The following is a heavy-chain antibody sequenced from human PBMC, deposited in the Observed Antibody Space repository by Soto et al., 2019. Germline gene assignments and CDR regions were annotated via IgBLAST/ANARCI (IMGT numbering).Heavy chain of an antibody. J-gene: IGHJ2*01. Sequence: QVQLVESGGGVVQPGRSLRLSCAASGFTFSSYGMHWVRQAPGKGLEWVAVISYDGSNKYYADSVKGRFTISRDNSQNPLYLRMNRPRAEDTALYLRSKGVGKSHPFLYFYPLGRGTLVTFS. CDR3: SKGVGKSHPFLYFYP. CDR2: ISYDGSNK. V-gene: IGHV3-30*18. CDR1: GFTFSSYG.